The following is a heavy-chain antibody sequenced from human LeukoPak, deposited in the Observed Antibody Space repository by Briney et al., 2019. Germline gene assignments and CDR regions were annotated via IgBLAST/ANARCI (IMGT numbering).Heavy chain of an antibody. CDR2: IWYDGSNK. CDR1: GFTFSSYG. V-gene: IGHV3-33*01. J-gene: IGHJ3*02. CDR3: ARDFSLFITVSLQNAFDI. Sequence: GGSLRLSCAASGFTFSSYGMHGVREAPGKGLEWGAVIWYDGSNKYYADSVKGGFTISRVNSNNTLYLQMNSLRAEDTAVYYCARDFSLFITVSLQNAFDIWGQGTMVTVSS. D-gene: IGHD3-10*01.